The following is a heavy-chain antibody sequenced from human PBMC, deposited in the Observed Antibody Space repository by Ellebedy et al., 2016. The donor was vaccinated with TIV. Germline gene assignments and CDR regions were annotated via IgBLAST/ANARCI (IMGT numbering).Heavy chain of an antibody. Sequence: PGGSLRLSCAASGFTFMNHYMHWVRQAPGKGLVWVSRISGDERSTIYADSVKGRFTISRDNAKNTLYLHMSSLRAEDTAVYYCVRDPMTTASFDLWGQGTMVIVSS. CDR1: GFTFMNHY. V-gene: IGHV3-74*01. CDR3: VRDPMTTASFDL. CDR2: ISGDERST. D-gene: IGHD4-17*01. J-gene: IGHJ3*01.